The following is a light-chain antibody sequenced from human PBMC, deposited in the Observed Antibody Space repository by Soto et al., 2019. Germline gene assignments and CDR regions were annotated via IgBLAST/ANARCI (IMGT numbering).Light chain of an antibody. CDR2: GNN. Sequence: QSALKQPPSGSSAPVQSGSISCTGSSSNIGAGYDVHWYQQLPGTAPKLLIYGNNNRPSGVPDRFSGSKSDTSASLAITALQAADEADYYCQSYDSSLSAYVFGPGTKVTVL. V-gene: IGLV1-40*01. CDR1: SSNIGAGYD. J-gene: IGLJ1*01. CDR3: QSYDSSLSAYV.